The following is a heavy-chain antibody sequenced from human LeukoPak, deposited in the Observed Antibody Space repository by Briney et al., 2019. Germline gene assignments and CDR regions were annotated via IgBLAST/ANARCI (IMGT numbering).Heavy chain of an antibody. J-gene: IGHJ6*04. CDR3: ARSPSCILLAYYYYGMDV. D-gene: IGHD2-8*01. CDR1: GGSISSSNW. V-gene: IGHV4-4*02. Sequence: PSETLSLTCAVSGGSISSSNWWSWVRQPPGKGLEWIGEIYHSGSTNYNPSLKSRVTISVDKSKNQFSLKLSSVTAADTAVYYCARSPSCILLAYYYYGMDVWGKGTTVTVSS. CDR2: IYHSGST.